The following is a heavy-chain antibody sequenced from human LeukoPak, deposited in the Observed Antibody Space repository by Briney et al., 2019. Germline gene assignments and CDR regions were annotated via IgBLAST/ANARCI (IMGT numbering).Heavy chain of an antibody. Sequence: GGSLRLSCAASGFTFSNYWMTWVRQAPGKGLEWVANINQDGSKEYYMDSVKARFTISRDNAKNSLSLQMNSLRAEDTAVYYCVRDGGVSGYDLLDYWGQGILVTVSS. D-gene: IGHD5-12*01. CDR3: VRDGGVSGYDLLDY. V-gene: IGHV3-7*01. CDR1: GFTFSNYW. J-gene: IGHJ4*02. CDR2: INQDGSKE.